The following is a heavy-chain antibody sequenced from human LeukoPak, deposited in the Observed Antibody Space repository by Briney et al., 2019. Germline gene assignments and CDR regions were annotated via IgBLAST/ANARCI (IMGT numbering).Heavy chain of an antibody. CDR1: GFDFGAYE. Sequence: PGGSLRLSCAASGFDFGAYEKNWVRQAPGKGLEWVAYIAGSDSTIYYADSVRGRFTISRDNAKKSLYLQMSSLRAEDTALYYCTTLGYHLDSWGQGALVTVSS. CDR3: TTLGYHLDS. V-gene: IGHV3-48*03. J-gene: IGHJ4*02. D-gene: IGHD3-16*02. CDR2: IAGSDSTI.